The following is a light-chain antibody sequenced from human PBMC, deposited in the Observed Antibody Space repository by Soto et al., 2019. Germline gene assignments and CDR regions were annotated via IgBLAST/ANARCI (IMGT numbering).Light chain of an antibody. CDR3: QQYNNRPPT. V-gene: IGKV3-15*01. J-gene: IGKJ1*01. Sequence: EIVMTQPPATLSVSPGEKATLSCRASQSVSSNLAWYQQKPGQAPRLLIYGASTRATGIPARFSGSGSGTEFTLTISSLQSEDFAVYYCQQYNNRPPTFGQGTKVEIK. CDR2: GAS. CDR1: QSVSSN.